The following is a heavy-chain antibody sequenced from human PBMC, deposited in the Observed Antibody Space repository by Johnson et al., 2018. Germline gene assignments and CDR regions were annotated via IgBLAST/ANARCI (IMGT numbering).Heavy chain of an antibody. D-gene: IGHD2-15*01. CDR3: AALCSGGSCYFSSAFDI. CDR2: ISWDGGST. Sequence: VQLVESGGVVVQPGGSLRLSCAASGFTFDDYTMHWVRQAPGKGLEWVSLISWDGGSTYYADSVKGRFTISRDNSKNSLYLKMNSLRTEDTALYYRAALCSGGSCYFSSAFDIWGQGTMVTVSS. CDR1: GFTFDDYT. J-gene: IGHJ3*02. V-gene: IGHV3-43*01.